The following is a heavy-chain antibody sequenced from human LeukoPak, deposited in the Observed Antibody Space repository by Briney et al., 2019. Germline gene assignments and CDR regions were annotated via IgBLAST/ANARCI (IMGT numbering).Heavy chain of an antibody. CDR3: ARVGSSWSDNWFDP. Sequence: PSETLSLTCTVSGGSISSYYWSWIRQPPGKGLEWIGYIYYSGSTNYNPSLKSRITISVDTSKNQFSLKLSSVTAADTAVYYCARVGSSWSDNWFDPWGQGTLVTVSS. J-gene: IGHJ5*02. D-gene: IGHD6-13*01. V-gene: IGHV4-59*01. CDR2: IYYSGST. CDR1: GGSISSYY.